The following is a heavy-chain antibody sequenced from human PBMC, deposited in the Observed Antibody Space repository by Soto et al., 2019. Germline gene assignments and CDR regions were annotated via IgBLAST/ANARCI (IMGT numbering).Heavy chain of an antibody. D-gene: IGHD5-12*01. CDR3: AKDIVAVGGYETFDF. CDR1: GFTFSNFA. CDR2: ISGSGGST. J-gene: IGHJ4*02. Sequence: EVQLSQSGGGLVQPGGSLRLSRAASGFTFSNFAMRWVRQAPGKGLEWVSDISGSGGSTYYAESVKGRFTISRDNSKNTLFLQMNSLRVEDTAVYYCAKDIVAVGGYETFDFWGQGTMVTVSS. V-gene: IGHV3-23*01.